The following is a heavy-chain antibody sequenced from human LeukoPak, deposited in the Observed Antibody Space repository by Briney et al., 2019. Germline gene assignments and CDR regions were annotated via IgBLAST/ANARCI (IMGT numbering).Heavy chain of an antibody. CDR3: ARGLTTVTNQALKY. D-gene: IGHD4-11*01. V-gene: IGHV1-2*02. Sequence: ASVKVSCKASGYTFTSYGISWVRQAPGQGLEWMGWINPNSGGTNYAQKFQGRVTMTRDTSISTAYMELSRLRSDDTAVYYCARGLTTVTNQALKYWGQGTLVTVSS. J-gene: IGHJ4*02. CDR2: INPNSGGT. CDR1: GYTFTSYG.